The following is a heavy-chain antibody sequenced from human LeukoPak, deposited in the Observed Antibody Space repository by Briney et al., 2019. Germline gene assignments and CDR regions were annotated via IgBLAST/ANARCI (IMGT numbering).Heavy chain of an antibody. CDR1: GYSFTSYW. CDR2: IYPSDSDT. V-gene: IGHV5-51*01. Sequence: GESLKISCKGSGYSFTSYWIGWVRQMPGKGREWMGIIYPSDSDTRYSPSFQGQVTISADKSISTAYLQWSSLKASDTAMYHCVRREDNGDFDYWGQGTLVTVSS. J-gene: IGHJ4*02. CDR3: VRREDNGDFDY. D-gene: IGHD1-1*01.